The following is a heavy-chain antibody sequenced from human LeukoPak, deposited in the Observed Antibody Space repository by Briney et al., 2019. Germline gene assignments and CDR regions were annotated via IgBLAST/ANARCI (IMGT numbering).Heavy chain of an antibody. CDR2: MNPNSGNT. Sequence: ASVKVSCKASGYTFTSYDINWVRQATGQGLEWMGWMNPNSGNTGYAQKFQGRVTMTRNTSISTAYMELSSLRSEDTAVYYCARGVGGGHPGIAAALREYYFDYWGQGTLVTVSS. CDR3: ARGVGGGHPGIAAALREYYFDY. CDR1: GYTFTSYD. V-gene: IGHV1-8*01. D-gene: IGHD6-13*01. J-gene: IGHJ4*02.